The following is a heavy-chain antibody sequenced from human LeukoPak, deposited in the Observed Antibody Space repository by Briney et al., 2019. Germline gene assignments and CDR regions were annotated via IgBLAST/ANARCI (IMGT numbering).Heavy chain of an antibody. J-gene: IGHJ5*02. D-gene: IGHD4-17*01. V-gene: IGHV1-69*06. CDR2: IIPIFGTA. Sequence: SVKVSCKASGGTFSSNAISWVRQAPGQGLEWMGGIIPIFGTANYAQKFQGRVTITADKSTSTAYMELSSLRSEDTAVYYCARDYGDWKTVFDPWGQGTLVTVSS. CDR1: GGTFSSNA. CDR3: ARDYGDWKTVFDP.